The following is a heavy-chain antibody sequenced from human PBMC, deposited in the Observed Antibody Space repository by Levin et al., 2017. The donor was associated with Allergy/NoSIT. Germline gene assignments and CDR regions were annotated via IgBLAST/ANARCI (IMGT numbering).Heavy chain of an antibody. CDR1: GFTFSDYY. CDR3: AGRYGSGTYYNGNNY. D-gene: IGHD3-10*01. CDR2: IITSGTHT. J-gene: IGHJ4*02. Sequence: LSLTCAASGFTFSDYYMSWIRQAPGKGLEWISYIITSGTHTSYADSVKGRFTISRDNANNLLYLQMNSLRAEDTAVYYCAGRYGSGTYYNGNNYWGQGTRVTVSS. V-gene: IGHV3-11*03.